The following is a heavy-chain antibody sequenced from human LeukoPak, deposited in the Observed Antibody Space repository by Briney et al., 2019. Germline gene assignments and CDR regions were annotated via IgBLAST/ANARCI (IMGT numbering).Heavy chain of an antibody. CDR2: IYYSGSA. V-gene: IGHV4-59*08. Sequence: PSETLSLTCTVSDGSISGYYCSWIRQPPGEGLEWIGYIYYSGSATYNPSLKSRVTISVDTPKNRVSLKLSFVTAADTAVYYCARHAPGHFDFLWGQGTLVTVSS. CDR1: DGSISGYY. CDR3: ARHAPGHFDFL. D-gene: IGHD3-9*01. J-gene: IGHJ4*02.